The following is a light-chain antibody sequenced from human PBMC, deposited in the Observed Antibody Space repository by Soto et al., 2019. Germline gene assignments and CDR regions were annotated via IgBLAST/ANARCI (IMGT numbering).Light chain of an antibody. CDR2: DVS. V-gene: IGLV2-11*01. J-gene: IGLJ1*01. CDR1: SSDVGDYNS. Sequence: ALTQPRSVSGSPGQSVTVSCIGTSSDVGDYNSVSWYQQHPGKAPKLMIYDVSKRPSGVPDRFSGSKSGNTASLTISGLQAEDEADYYCCSYDGGYSYVFGIGTKVTAL. CDR3: CSYDGGYSYV.